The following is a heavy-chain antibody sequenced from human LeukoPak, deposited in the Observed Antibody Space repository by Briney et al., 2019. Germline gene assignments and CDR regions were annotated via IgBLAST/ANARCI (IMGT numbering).Heavy chain of an antibody. CDR3: ARDRNFVAFDI. D-gene: IGHD1-14*01. V-gene: IGHV3-21*06. Sequence: GGSLRLSCAASGFTFTAFTINWVRQAPGKGLEWVSSISSSSFIYFADSLKGRFTISRDNAKNSVYLQINSLRAEDTAVYYCARDRNFVAFDIWGQGTVVTVSS. J-gene: IGHJ3*02. CDR2: ISSSSFI. CDR1: GFTFTAFT.